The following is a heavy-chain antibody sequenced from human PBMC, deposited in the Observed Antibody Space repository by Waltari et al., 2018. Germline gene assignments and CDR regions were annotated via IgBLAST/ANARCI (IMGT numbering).Heavy chain of an antibody. D-gene: IGHD1-26*01. V-gene: IGHV3-30*18. CDR3: AKDGGIRVGATMGYFDY. Sequence: QVQLVESGGGVVQPGRSLRLSCAASGFTFSSYGMHWVRQAPGKGLEWVAVISYDGSNKYYAASVKGRFTISRDNSKNTLYLQMNSLRAEDTAVYYCAKDGGIRVGATMGYFDYWGQGTLVTVSS. CDR1: GFTFSSYG. J-gene: IGHJ4*02. CDR2: ISYDGSNK.